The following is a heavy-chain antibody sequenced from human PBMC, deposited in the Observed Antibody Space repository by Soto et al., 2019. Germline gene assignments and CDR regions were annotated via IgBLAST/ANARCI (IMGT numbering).Heavy chain of an antibody. CDR1: GFTVSSNY. Sequence: GALRLSCAASGFTVSSNYMSWVRQAPGKGLEWVSVIYGGGSTYYADSVKGRFTTSRDNSKNTLYLQMNSLRAEDTAVYYCARRYYYDSRDAFDIWGQGTMVTVS. CDR2: IYGGGST. V-gene: IGHV3-66*04. J-gene: IGHJ3*02. D-gene: IGHD3-22*01. CDR3: ARRYYYDSRDAFDI.